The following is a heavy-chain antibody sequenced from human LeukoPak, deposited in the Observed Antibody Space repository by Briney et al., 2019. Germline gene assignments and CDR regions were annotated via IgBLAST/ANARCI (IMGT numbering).Heavy chain of an antibody. J-gene: IGHJ4*02. CDR1: GFSITGGYY. Sequence: SETLSLNCAVSGFSITGGYYWVWIRQPPGKGLEWTGSVYHNGNTLFNTSLKSRVTLSVDSSKNQFSLRLSSVTAADTARYYCARNEGIVVAGTWFDNWGQGTLVIVSS. CDR3: ARNEGIVVAGTWFDN. CDR2: VYHNGNT. V-gene: IGHV4-38-2*01. D-gene: IGHD6-19*01.